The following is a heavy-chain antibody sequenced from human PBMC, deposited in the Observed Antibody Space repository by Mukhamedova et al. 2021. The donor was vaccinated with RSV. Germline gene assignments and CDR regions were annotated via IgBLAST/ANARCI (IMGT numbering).Heavy chain of an antibody. J-gene: IGHJ4*02. CDR2: FSNSGST. D-gene: IGHD3-10*01. Sequence: WSWIRQPPGKGLEWNGYFSNSGSTKYTPSLKSRVRISVDTTQNQFSLSLNSVTAADTAVYYCARGHYGSGSLDYWGQGALVTVSS. CDR3: ARGHYGSGSLDY. V-gene: IGHV4-59*01.